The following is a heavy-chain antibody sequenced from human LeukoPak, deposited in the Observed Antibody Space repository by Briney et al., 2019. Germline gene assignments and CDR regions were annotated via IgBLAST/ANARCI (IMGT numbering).Heavy chain of an antibody. D-gene: IGHD3-22*01. Sequence: GRSLRLSCAASGFTFSSYAMHWVRQAPGKGLEWVAVISYDGSNKYYADSVKGRFTISRDNSKNTLYLQMNSLRAEDTAVYYCARAEYNYYDSSGYPLRGKYFDYWGQGTLVTVSS. CDR3: ARAEYNYYDSSGYPLRGKYFDY. CDR2: ISYDGSNK. J-gene: IGHJ4*02. V-gene: IGHV3-30-3*01. CDR1: GFTFSSYA.